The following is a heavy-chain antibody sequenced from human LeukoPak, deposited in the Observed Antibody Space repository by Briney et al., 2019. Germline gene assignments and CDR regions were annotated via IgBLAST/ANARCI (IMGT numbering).Heavy chain of an antibody. CDR1: GYTFTGYY. D-gene: IGHD3-10*01. V-gene: IGHV1-2*06. CDR2: INPNNGAT. J-gene: IGHJ5*02. CDR3: VSDPITMIRGVIIEGFDP. Sequence: GASVKVSCKASGYTFTGYYMHWVRQAPGQGLEWMGRINPNNGATNYAQKFQGRVTMTEDTSTDTAYMELSSLRSEDTAVFYCVSDPITMIRGVIIEGFDPWGQGTLVTVSS.